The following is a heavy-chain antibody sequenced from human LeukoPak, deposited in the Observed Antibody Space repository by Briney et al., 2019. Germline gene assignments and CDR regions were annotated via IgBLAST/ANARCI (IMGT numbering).Heavy chain of an antibody. CDR1: GGSFSSYY. J-gene: IGHJ4*02. CDR2: INHSGST. CDR3: ARGSSSSWYSPFDN. V-gene: IGHV4-34*01. Sequence: SETLSLTCAVYGGSFSSYYWSWIRQPPGKGLEWIGEINHSGSTNYNPSLKSRVTISVNTSKNQFSLKRSSVTAADTAVYYCARGSSSSWYSPFDNWGQGTLVTVSS. D-gene: IGHD6-13*01.